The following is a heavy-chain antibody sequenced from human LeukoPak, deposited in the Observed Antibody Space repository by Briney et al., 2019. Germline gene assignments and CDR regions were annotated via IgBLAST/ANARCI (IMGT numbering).Heavy chain of an antibody. CDR2: IYYSGST. CDR3: ASPGGVVSTIDY. V-gene: IGHV4-39*01. J-gene: IGHJ4*02. Sequence: SETLSLTCTVSGGSISSSSYYWGWIRQPPGKGLEWIGSIYYSGSTYYNPSLKSRVTISVDTSKNQFSLKLSSVTAADTAVYYCASPGGVVSTIDYWGQGTLVTVSS. CDR1: GGSISSSSYY. D-gene: IGHD3-3*01.